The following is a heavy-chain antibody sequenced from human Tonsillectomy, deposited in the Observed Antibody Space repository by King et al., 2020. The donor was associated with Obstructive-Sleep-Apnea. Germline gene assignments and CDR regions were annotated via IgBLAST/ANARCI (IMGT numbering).Heavy chain of an antibody. V-gene: IGHV4-31*03. CDR2: IYYSGGT. D-gene: IGHD2-21*02. CDR3: ARLGCGGDCYSSKDWYFDL. CDR1: GGSISSGGYY. Sequence: VQLQESGPGLVKPSQTLSLTCTVSGGSISSGGYYWSWVRQHPGKGLEWIGYIYYSGGTSYNPSLKSRVTISVDTSKNQFSLKLSSVTAVDTAVYYCARLGCGGDCYSSKDWYFDLWGRGTLVTVSS. J-gene: IGHJ2*01.